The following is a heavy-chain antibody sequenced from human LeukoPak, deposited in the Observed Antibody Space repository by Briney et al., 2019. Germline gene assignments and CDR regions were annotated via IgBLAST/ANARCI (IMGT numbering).Heavy chain of an antibody. D-gene: IGHD2-15*01. CDR2: ISGSGGST. V-gene: IGHV3-23*01. Sequence: GGSLRLSCAASGFTFGSYAMSWVRQAPGKGLEWVSAISGSGGSTYYADSVKGRFTISRDNSKNTLYLQMNSLRAEDTAVYYCAKGPERRYCSGGSCYSTDWGQGTLVTVSS. CDR1: GFTFGSYA. CDR3: AKGPERRYCSGGSCYSTD. J-gene: IGHJ4*02.